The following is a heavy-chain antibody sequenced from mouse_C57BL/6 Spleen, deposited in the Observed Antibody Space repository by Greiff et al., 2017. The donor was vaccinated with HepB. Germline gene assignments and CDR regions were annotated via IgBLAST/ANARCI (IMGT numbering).Heavy chain of an antibody. CDR1: GFSLTSYG. CDR2: IWSGGST. V-gene: IGHV2-2*01. CDR3: ARSSDGPGYFDY. Sequence: QVQLKESGPGLVQPSQSLSITCTVSGFSLTSYGVHWVRQSPGKGLEWLGVIWSGGSTDDNAAFISRLSISKDNSKSQVFFKMNSLQADDTAIYYCARSSDGPGYFDYWGQGTTLTVSS. J-gene: IGHJ2*01. D-gene: IGHD2-3*01.